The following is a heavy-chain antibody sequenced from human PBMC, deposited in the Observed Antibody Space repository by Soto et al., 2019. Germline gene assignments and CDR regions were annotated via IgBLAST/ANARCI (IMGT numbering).Heavy chain of an antibody. J-gene: IGHJ4*01. CDR2: INPASGKT. CDR1: GYTFTDYS. Sequence: ASVKVSCKASGYTFTDYSLQWVRQANGKRLEWMGWINPASGKTKYSQKFQGRVTITRDTSASTAYMELSSLTSEDTALYYCARDLWLGESFRYYFDYWAQGTLVTVSS. CDR3: ARDLWLGESFRYYFDY. V-gene: IGHV1-3*01. D-gene: IGHD3-10*01.